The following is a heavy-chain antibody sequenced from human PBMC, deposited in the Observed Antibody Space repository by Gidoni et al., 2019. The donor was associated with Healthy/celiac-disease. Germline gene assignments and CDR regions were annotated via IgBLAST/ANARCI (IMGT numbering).Heavy chain of an antibody. V-gene: IGHV3-9*01. CDR3: AKDLGSNLAAVVEGQDY. D-gene: IGHD6-25*01. CDR2: ISWNSGSI. J-gene: IGHJ4*02. CDR1: GFTFDDYA. Sequence: EVQLVESGGGLVQPGRSLRLSCAASGFTFDDYAMHWVRQAPGKGLEWVSGISWNSGSIGYADSVKGRFTISRDNAKNSLYLQMNSLRAEDTALYYCAKDLGSNLAAVVEGQDYWGQGTLVTVSS.